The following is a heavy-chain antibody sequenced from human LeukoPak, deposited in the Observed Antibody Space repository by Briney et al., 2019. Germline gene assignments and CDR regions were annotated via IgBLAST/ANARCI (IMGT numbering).Heavy chain of an antibody. CDR2: IYYSGGT. Sequence: SETLSLTCTVSGGSISSSSYYWGWIRQPPGKGLEWIGSIYYSGGTYYNPSLKSRVTISVDTSKNPFSLKLSSVTAADTAVYYCARTTGGIYYYYYMDVWGKGTTVTVSS. CDR3: ARTTGGIYYYYYMDV. J-gene: IGHJ6*03. CDR1: GGSISSSSYY. V-gene: IGHV4-39*07. D-gene: IGHD1-1*01.